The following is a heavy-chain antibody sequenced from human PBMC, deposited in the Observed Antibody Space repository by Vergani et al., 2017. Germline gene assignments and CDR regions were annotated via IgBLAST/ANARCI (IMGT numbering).Heavy chain of an antibody. J-gene: IGHJ1*01. D-gene: IGHD2-2*01. V-gene: IGHV3-33*06. CDR2: IWYDGSNK. CDR3: AKVSKQVTGYFQH. CDR1: GFTFSSYG. Sequence: QVQLVESGGGVVQPGRSLRLSCAASGFTFSSYGMHWVRQAPGKGLEWVAVIWYDGSNKYYADSVKGRFTISRDNSKNTLYLQMNSLRAEDTAVYYCAKVSKQVTGYFQHWGQGTLVTVSS.